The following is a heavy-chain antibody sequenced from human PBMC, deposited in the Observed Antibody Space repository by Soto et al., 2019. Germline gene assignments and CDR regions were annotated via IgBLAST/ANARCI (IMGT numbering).Heavy chain of an antibody. D-gene: IGHD3-22*01. CDR2: IWYDGSNK. CDR3: ARASPSSGYYDAFDI. CDR1: GFTFSSYG. V-gene: IGHV3-33*01. Sequence: PGGSLRLSCAASGFTFSSYGMHWVRQAPGKGLEWVAVIWYDGSNKYYADSVKGRFTISRDNSKNTLYLQMNSLRAEDTAVYYCARASPSSGYYDAFDIWGQGTMVTVSS. J-gene: IGHJ3*02.